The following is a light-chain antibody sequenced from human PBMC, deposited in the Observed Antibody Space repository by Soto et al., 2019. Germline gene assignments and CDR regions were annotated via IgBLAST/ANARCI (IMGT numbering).Light chain of an antibody. CDR3: QQYNDWPLT. J-gene: IGKJ4*01. Sequence: EIVLTQSPGTLSLSPGERVTLSCRASQSVSDNLAWYQQKPGQAPRLLIYGASIRATDIPARFSGSGSGTEFSLTISSLQSEDFAVYYCQQYNDWPLTFGGGTEVDIK. V-gene: IGKV3D-15*01. CDR2: GAS. CDR1: QSVSDN.